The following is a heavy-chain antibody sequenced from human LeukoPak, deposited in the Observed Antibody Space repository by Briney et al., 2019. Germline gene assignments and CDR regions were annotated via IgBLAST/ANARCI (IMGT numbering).Heavy chain of an antibody. D-gene: IGHD6-19*01. J-gene: IGHJ4*02. Sequence: PGGSLILSCAASGFTFSSYSMNWVRQAPGKGLEWVSSISSSSSYIYYADSVKGRFTISRDDAKNSLYLQMNSLRAEDTAVYYCVYGSGRDYWGQGTLVTVSS. CDR3: VYGSGRDY. V-gene: IGHV3-21*01. CDR1: GFTFSSYS. CDR2: ISSSSSYI.